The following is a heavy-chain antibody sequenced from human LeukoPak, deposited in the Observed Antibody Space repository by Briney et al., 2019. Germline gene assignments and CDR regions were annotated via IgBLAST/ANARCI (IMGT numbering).Heavy chain of an antibody. CDR2: IYYGGST. J-gene: IGHJ4*02. Sequence: SETLSLTCTVSGGSISSGGYYWSWIRQHPGKGLEWIGYIYYGGSTYYNPSLKSRVTISVDTSKNQFSLKLSSVTAADTAVYYCARDRGPYSGYDSYYFDYWGQGTLVTVSS. CDR3: ARDRGPYSGYDSYYFDY. V-gene: IGHV4-31*03. CDR1: GGSISSGGYY. D-gene: IGHD5-12*01.